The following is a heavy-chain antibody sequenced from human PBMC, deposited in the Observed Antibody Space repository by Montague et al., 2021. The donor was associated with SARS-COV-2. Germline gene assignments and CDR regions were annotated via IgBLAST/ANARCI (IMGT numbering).Heavy chain of an antibody. CDR3: ARTPAVYVVVVPAARGHFDY. D-gene: IGHD2-2*01. J-gene: IGHJ4*02. CDR1: GGSISSGGYY. CDR2: IYYSGST. Sequence: TLSLTCTVSGGSISSGGYYWSWIRQHPGKGLEWIGYIYYSGSTYYXPSLKSRVTIPVDTSKNQFSLKLSSVTAADTAVYYCARTPAVYVVVVPAARGHFDYWGQGTLVTVSS. V-gene: IGHV4-31*03.